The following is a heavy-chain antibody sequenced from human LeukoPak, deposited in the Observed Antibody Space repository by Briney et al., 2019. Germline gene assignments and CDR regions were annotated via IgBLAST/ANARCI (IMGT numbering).Heavy chain of an antibody. V-gene: IGHV3-23*01. CDR3: AKSGPYYYYDQGPYAFDI. D-gene: IGHD3-22*01. J-gene: IGHJ3*02. Sequence: QSGGSLRLSCAASGFTFSSYAMSWVRQAPGKGLEWVSAISGSGGSTYYADSVKGRFTISRDNSKNTLYLQVNSLRAEDTAVYYCAKSGPYYYYDQGPYAFDIWGQGTMVTVSS. CDR2: ISGSGGST. CDR1: GFTFSSYA.